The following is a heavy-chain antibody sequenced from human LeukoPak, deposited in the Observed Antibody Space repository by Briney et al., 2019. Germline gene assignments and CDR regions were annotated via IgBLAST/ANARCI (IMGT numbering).Heavy chain of an antibody. D-gene: IGHD3-10*01. CDR2: IDSGGSA. CDR1: GGSISSGGYY. CDR3: ARSTLDYYGSGSTVDY. V-gene: IGHV4-31*03. J-gene: IGHJ4*02. Sequence: PSQTLSLTCTVSGGSISSGGYYWSWIRQHPGKGLEWIGYIDSGGSAYYNPSLESRVAVSVDTSKNQFPLKLSSLTAADTAVYYCARSTLDYYGSGSTVDYWGQGTLVTVSS.